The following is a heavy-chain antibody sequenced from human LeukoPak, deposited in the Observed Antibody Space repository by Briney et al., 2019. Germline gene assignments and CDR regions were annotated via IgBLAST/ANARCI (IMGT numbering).Heavy chain of an antibody. CDR3: ARDSGSYPGAFDI. V-gene: IGHV4-30-2*01. J-gene: IGHJ3*02. D-gene: IGHD1-26*01. CDR2: IYHSGST. CDR1: GGSISSGGYY. Sequence: SQTLSLTCTVSGGSISSGGYYWSWIRQPPGKGLEWIGYIYHSGSTYYNPSLKSRVTISVDRSKNQFSLKLSSVTAADTAVYYCARDSGSYPGAFDIWGQGTTVTVSS.